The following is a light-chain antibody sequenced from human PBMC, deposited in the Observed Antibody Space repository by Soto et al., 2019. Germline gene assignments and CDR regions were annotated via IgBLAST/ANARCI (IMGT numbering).Light chain of an antibody. J-gene: IGLJ1*01. Sequence: LTYPGSMCGSPGQSGTIYCTGTNRDVGAYKYVCWYLRYAGESPKFLIYDVTHWPSGVPDRFSRTKSGITASLTISRLQAEDQADYYCCSYAGSYSWVFGSGTKVTVL. V-gene: IGLV2-11*01. CDR3: CSYAGSYSWV. CDR2: DVT. CDR1: NRDVGAYKY.